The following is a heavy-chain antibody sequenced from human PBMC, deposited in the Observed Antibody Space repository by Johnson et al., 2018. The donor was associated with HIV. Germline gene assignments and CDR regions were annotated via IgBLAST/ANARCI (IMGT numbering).Heavy chain of an antibody. CDR2: ISYDGRNK. CDR1: GFTFSSYA. CDR3: ASLAYCGGDCYWEDI. V-gene: IGHV3-30*04. D-gene: IGHD2-21*02. J-gene: IGHJ3*02. Sequence: QEQLVESGGGVVQPGRSLRLSCAASGFTFSSYAMHWVRQAPGKGLGWVAVISYDGRNKYYADSVKGRFTISRDNSKNTLYLQMNSLRAEDTAVYYCASLAYCGGDCYWEDIWGQGTMVTVSS.